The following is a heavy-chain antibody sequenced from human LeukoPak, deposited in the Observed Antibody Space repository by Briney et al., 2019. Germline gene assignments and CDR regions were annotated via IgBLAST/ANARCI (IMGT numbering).Heavy chain of an antibody. J-gene: IGHJ4*02. CDR2: IYYSGST. CDR3: ARGPCSGGSCLDY. D-gene: IGHD2-15*01. Sequence: PSETLSLTCTVSGGSISSYYWSWIRQPPGKGLEWIGYIYYSGSTNYNPSLKSRVTISVDTSKNQFSLKLSSVTAADTAVYYCARGPCSGGSCLDYWGQGTLVTVSS. V-gene: IGHV4-59*01. CDR1: GGSISSYY.